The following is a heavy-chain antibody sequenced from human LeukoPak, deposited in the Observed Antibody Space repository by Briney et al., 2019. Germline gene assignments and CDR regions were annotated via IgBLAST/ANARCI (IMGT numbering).Heavy chain of an antibody. V-gene: IGHV3-23*01. CDR2: ITDSGGDT. D-gene: IGHD3-10*02. Sequence: GGSLRLSCVASGFGFNNYAMSWVRRAPGKGLEWVSAITDSGGDTYHADSVKGRFTISRDNYQNTLYLQMNSLRVEGSAVYHCAKGSQCSRPYYFDFWGQGTLVTVSS. CDR1: GFGFNNYA. J-gene: IGHJ4*02. CDR3: AKGSQCSRPYYFDF.